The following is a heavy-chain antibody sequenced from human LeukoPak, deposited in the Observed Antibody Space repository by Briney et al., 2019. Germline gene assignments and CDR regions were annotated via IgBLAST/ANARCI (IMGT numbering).Heavy chain of an antibody. CDR1: GGSISSYY. D-gene: IGHD6-13*01. CDR2: IYYSGST. J-gene: IGHJ4*02. V-gene: IGHV4-59*12. CDR3: ARDLGIAATTDY. Sequence: PSETLSLTCTVSGGSISSYYWSWIRQPPGKGLEWIGYIYYSGSTNYNPSLKSRVTISVDTSKDQISLKLNSVTAADTAVYYCARDLGIAATTDYWGQGTLVTVSS.